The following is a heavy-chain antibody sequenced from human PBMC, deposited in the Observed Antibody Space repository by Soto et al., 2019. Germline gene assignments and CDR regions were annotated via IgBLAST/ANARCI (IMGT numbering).Heavy chain of an antibody. CDR1: GFTFSSYW. V-gene: IGHV3-74*01. Sequence: GGSLRLSCAASGFTFSSYWMHWVRQAPGKGLVWVSRINSDGSSTSYADSVKGRFTISRDNAKNTLYLQMNSLRAEDTAVYYCAHTIVGATFFDYWGQGTLVTVSS. CDR2: INSDGSST. CDR3: AHTIVGATFFDY. D-gene: IGHD1-26*01. J-gene: IGHJ4*02.